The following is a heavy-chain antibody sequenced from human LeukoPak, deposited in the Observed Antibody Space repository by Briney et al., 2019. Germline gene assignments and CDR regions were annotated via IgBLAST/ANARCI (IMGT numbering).Heavy chain of an antibody. Sequence: ASVKVSCKASGYTFTSYGISWVRQAPGQGLEWMGWISAYNGNTNYAQKLQGRVTMTTDTSTSTAYMELRSLRSDDTAVYYCARAGRFVHYYYCGMDVWGQGTTVTVSS. CDR2: ISAYNGNT. J-gene: IGHJ6*02. D-gene: IGHD3-10*02. CDR1: GYTFTSYG. V-gene: IGHV1-18*01. CDR3: ARAGRFVHYYYCGMDV.